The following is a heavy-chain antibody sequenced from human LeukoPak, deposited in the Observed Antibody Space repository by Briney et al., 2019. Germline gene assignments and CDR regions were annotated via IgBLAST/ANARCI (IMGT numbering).Heavy chain of an antibody. J-gene: IGHJ4*02. Sequence: GGSLRLSCAASGFTFSSYSMNWVRQAPGEGLEWVSSISSSSSYIYYADSVKGRFTISRDNAKNSLYLQMNSLRAEDTAVYYCARARVVGATALDNRGQGTLVTVSS. D-gene: IGHD1-26*01. CDR2: ISSSSSYI. CDR1: GFTFSSYS. V-gene: IGHV3-21*01. CDR3: ARARVVGATALDN.